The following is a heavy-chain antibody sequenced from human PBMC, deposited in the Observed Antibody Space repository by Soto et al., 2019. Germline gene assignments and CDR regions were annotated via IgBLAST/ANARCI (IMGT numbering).Heavy chain of an antibody. CDR2: INSDGSST. D-gene: IGHD3-22*01. CDR3: ARDRVVTALGGGLYYYGMDV. V-gene: IGHV3-74*01. CDR1: GFTFSSYW. Sequence: GGSLRLSCAASGFTFSSYWMHWVRQAPGKGLVWVSRINSDGSSTSYADSVKGRFTISRDNAKNTLYLQMNSLRAEDTAVYYCARDRVVTALGGGLYYYGMDVWGQGTTVTVSS. J-gene: IGHJ6*02.